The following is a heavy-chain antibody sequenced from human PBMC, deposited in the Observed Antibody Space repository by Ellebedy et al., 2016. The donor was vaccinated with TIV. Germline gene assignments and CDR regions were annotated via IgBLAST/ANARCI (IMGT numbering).Heavy chain of an antibody. CDR3: ARDSYGSGSYSSD. D-gene: IGHD3-10*01. V-gene: IGHV3-74*01. CDR2: LNVDGTFT. J-gene: IGHJ4*02. Sequence: GESLKISCAASGFTFSSYYMHWVRQAQGKGMVCVSRLNVDGTFTSYADSVKGRFTISRDNSKNSLYLRMNSLRAEDPAVYYCARDSYGSGSYSSDWGQGTPVTVST. CDR1: GFTFSSYY.